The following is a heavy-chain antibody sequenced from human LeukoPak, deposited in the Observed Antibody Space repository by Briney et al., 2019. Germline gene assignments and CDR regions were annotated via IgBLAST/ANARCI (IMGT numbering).Heavy chain of an antibody. CDR3: ARSRLYCSSTSCSGYGMDV. Sequence: ASVKVSCKASGYTFTSYGISWVRQATGQGLEWMGWMSPNSGNTGYAQKFQGRVTMTRNTSISTAYMELSSLRSEDTAVYYCARSRLYCSSTSCSGYGMDVWGQGTTVTVSS. V-gene: IGHV1-8*02. J-gene: IGHJ6*02. D-gene: IGHD2-2*01. CDR2: MSPNSGNT. CDR1: GYTFTSYG.